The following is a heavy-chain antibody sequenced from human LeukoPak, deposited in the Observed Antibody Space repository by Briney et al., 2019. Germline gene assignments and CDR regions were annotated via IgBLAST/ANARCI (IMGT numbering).Heavy chain of an antibody. J-gene: IGHJ4*02. CDR3: AREYYGGNGPTFDY. Sequence: SETLSLTCTVSGGSISRGGYYGSWIRQHPGKGLEWIGYIYYSGSTYYNPSLKSRVTISVDTSKNQFSLKLSSVTAADTAVYYCAREYYGGNGPTFDYWGQGTLVTVSS. D-gene: IGHD4-23*01. CDR2: IYYSGST. V-gene: IGHV4-31*03. CDR1: GGSISRGGYY.